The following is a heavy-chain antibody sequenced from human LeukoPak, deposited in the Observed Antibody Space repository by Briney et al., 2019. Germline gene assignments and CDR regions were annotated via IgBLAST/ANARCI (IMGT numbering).Heavy chain of an antibody. V-gene: IGHV3-7*03. CDR1: GFTFSSYW. Sequence: GGSLRLSCAVSGFTFSSYWMSWVRQAPEKGLEWVANIKEDGSDKNYVDSVKGRFTISRDNAKNSLFLQMNSLRAEDTAVYYCARSIAAAGDYWGQGTLVTVSS. J-gene: IGHJ4*02. CDR3: ARSIAAAGDY. CDR2: IKEDGSDK. D-gene: IGHD6-13*01.